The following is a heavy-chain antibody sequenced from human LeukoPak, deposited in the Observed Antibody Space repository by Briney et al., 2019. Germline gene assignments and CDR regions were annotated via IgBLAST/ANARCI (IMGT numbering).Heavy chain of an antibody. CDR2: INWNGGST. V-gene: IGHV3-20*04. CDR1: GFTFDDYG. Sequence: PGGSLRLSCAASGFTFDDYGMSWVRQAPGKGLEWVSGINWNGGSTGYADSVKGRFTISRDNAKKSLYLQMNSLRAEDTALYYCTRLMETTVVTGDFDYWGQGTLVTVSS. CDR3: TRLMETTVVTGDFDY. D-gene: IGHD4-23*01. J-gene: IGHJ4*02.